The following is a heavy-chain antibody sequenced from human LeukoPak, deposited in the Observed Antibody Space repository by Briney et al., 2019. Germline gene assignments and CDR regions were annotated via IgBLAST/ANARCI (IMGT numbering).Heavy chain of an antibody. Sequence: PGGSLRLSCTASEFTFSNYAMSWVRQAPGKGLEWVAVISPVGSNPFYADSVRGRMTISRDNSKDTLYLQMNSLRAEDTAVYHCAKERGDFDGFHIWGQGTMVTVSS. D-gene: IGHD2-21*02. CDR1: EFTFSNYA. V-gene: IGHV3-30-3*01. J-gene: IGHJ3*02. CDR2: ISPVGSNP. CDR3: AKERGDFDGFHI.